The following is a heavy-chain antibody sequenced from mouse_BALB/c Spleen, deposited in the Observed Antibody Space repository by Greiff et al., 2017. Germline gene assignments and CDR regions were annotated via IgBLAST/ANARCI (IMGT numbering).Heavy chain of an antibody. Sequence: EVQVVESGGGLVQPGGSLRLSCATSGFTFTDYYMSWVRQPPGKALEWLGFIRNKANGYTTEYSASVKGRFTISRDNSQSILYLQMNTLRAEDSATYYCARDGSSYAMDYWGQGTSVTVSS. D-gene: IGHD1-1*01. J-gene: IGHJ4*01. CDR1: GFTFTDYY. CDR2: IRNKANGYTT. V-gene: IGHV7-3*02. CDR3: ARDGSSYAMDY.